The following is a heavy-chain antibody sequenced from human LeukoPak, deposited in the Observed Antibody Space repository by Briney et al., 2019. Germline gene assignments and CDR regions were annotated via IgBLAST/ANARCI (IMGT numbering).Heavy chain of an antibody. J-gene: IGHJ5*02. CDR2: IIPIFGTA. V-gene: IGHV1-69*13. CDR3: ARASMVRGVITYNWFNP. D-gene: IGHD3-10*01. Sequence: SVKVSCKASGGTFSSYAISWVRQAPGQGLEWMGGIIPIFGTANYAQKFQGRVTITADGSTSTAYMELSSLRSEDTAVYYCARASMVRGVITYNWFNPWGQGTLVTVSS. CDR1: GGTFSSYA.